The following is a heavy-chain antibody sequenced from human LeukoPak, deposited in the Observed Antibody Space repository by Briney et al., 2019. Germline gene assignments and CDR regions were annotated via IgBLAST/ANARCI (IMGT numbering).Heavy chain of an antibody. CDR2: IRYDGSNK. CDR1: GFTFSSYG. V-gene: IGHV3-30*02. CDR3: ARVLLVGALLDY. Sequence: GGSLRLSCAASGFTFSSYGMHWVRQAPGKGLEWVAFIRYDGSNKYYADSVKGRFTISRDNSKNTLYLQMNSLRAEDTAVYYCARVLLVGALLDYWGQGTLVTVSS. D-gene: IGHD1-26*01. J-gene: IGHJ4*02.